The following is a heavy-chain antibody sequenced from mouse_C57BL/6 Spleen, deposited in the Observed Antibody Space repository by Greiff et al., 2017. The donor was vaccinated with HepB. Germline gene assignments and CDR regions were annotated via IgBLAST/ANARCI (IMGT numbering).Heavy chain of an antibody. CDR1: GYTFTSYW. Sequence: QVQLQQPAAELVKPGASVKLSCKASGYTFTSYWMQWVKQRPGQGLEWIGEIDPSDSYTNYNQKFKGKATLTVDTSSSTAYMQLSSLTSEDSAVYYCARSGDYGYYFDYWGQGTTLTVSS. CDR3: ARSGDYGYYFDY. CDR2: IDPSDSYT. D-gene: IGHD2-4*01. J-gene: IGHJ2*01. V-gene: IGHV1-50*01.